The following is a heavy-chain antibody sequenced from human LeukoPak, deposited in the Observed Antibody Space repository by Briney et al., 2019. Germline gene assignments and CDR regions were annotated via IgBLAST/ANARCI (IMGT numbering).Heavy chain of an antibody. V-gene: IGHV3-64D*09. J-gene: IGHJ4*02. CDR3: VKDRGVTMTSLFDY. CDR1: GFTFSSYA. Sequence: GGSLRLSCSASGFTFSSYAMHWVRQAPGKGLEYVSAISSNGGSAYYADSVKGRFTISRDNSKNTLYLQMSSLRAEDTAVYYCVKDRGVTMTSLFDYWGQGTLVTVSS. D-gene: IGHD3-10*01. CDR2: ISSNGGSA.